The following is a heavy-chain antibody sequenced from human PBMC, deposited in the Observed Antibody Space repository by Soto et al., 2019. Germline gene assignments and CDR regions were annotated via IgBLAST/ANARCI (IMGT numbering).Heavy chain of an antibody. V-gene: IGHV1-69*02. CDR1: GSTFSSYT. CDR3: ARRRYCGADCYSKDYYGMDV. J-gene: IGHJ6*02. CDR2: IIPVLGVT. Sequence: QVQLVQSGAEMKRPGASVKVSCQASGSTFSSYTVSWVRQAPGQGLEWMGRIIPVLGVTNYAQKFKGRITITAEKSKTTAYMELSSLRSGDTAVYYCARRRYCGADCYSKDYYGMDVWGQGTTVTVSS. D-gene: IGHD2-21*02.